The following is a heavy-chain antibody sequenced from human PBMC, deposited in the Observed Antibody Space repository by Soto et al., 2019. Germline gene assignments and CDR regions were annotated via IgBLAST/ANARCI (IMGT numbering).Heavy chain of an antibody. CDR1: GFTISSNY. V-gene: IGHV3-66*01. CDR2: MYAAGST. D-gene: IGHD1-1*01. CDR3: ARGSNSNNWKLFDY. J-gene: IGHJ4*02. Sequence: EVQLVESGGGWVQPGGSLRLSCSVTGFTISSNYMNWVRQAPGKGLEWVSVMYAAGSTYYEDSVKGRFNISRDNSKNTVYLQMSSMRGEDTAVYYCARGSNSNNWKLFDYWGQGTLVTVSS.